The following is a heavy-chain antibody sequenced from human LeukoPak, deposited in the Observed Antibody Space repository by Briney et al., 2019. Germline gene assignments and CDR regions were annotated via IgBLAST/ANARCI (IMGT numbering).Heavy chain of an antibody. J-gene: IGHJ4*02. D-gene: IGHD2-2*01. CDR1: GFTFSSYG. CDR2: IWYDGSNK. V-gene: IGHV3-33*01. Sequence: PGGSLRLSCAASGFTFSSYGMHWVRQAPGKGLEWVAVIWYDGSNKYHADSAKGRFTISRDNSKNTLYLEMNSLRAEDTAVYYCARDLPYCSSTSCPIDYWGQGTLVTVSS. CDR3: ARDLPYCSSTSCPIDY.